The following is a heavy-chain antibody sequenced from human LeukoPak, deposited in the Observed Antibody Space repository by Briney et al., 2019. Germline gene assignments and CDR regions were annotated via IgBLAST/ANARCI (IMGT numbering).Heavy chain of an antibody. CDR1: GGTFSSYA. CDR3: ARGPPETGLYSSSWYPPNWFDP. V-gene: IGHV1-18*01. Sequence: ASVKVSCKASGGTFSSYAISWVRQAPGQGLEWMGWISAYNGNTNYAQKLQGRVTMTTDTSTSTAYMELSRLRSDDTAVYYCARGPPETGLYSSSWYPPNWFDPWGQGTLVTVSS. CDR2: ISAYNGNT. D-gene: IGHD6-13*01. J-gene: IGHJ5*02.